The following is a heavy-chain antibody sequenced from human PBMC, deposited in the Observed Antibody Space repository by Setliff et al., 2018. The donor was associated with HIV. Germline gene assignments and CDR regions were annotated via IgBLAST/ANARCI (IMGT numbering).Heavy chain of an antibody. CDR3: ARDPGMQLQYAFDF. CDR1: GFTFSNYN. Sequence: GGSLRLSCAASGFTFSNYNMNWVRQAPGKGLEWVSSISSGGNYIYYRDSMKGRFTISRDNARNSLFLQMNGLRAEDTAVYYCARDPGMQLQYAFDFWGQGTPVTVSS. D-gene: IGHD1-7*01. J-gene: IGHJ4*02. V-gene: IGHV3-21*01. CDR2: ISSGGNYI.